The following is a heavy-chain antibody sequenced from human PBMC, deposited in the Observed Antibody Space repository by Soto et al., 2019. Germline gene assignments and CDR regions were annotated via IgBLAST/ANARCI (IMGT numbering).Heavy chain of an antibody. D-gene: IGHD1-1*01. CDR2: IYYTGNT. CDR1: GGSISPSY. CDR3: AAGLDHNKVGY. Sequence: QVRLQESGPGLVKSSETLSLTCTVSGGSISPSYWNWVRQPPGKRPEWIGCIYYTGNTHYNPSLKSSVAISRDTTQTHFSLELTSVTAAATAMYFCAAGLDHNKVGYWGQGTLVTVSS. V-gene: IGHV4-59*01. J-gene: IGHJ4*02.